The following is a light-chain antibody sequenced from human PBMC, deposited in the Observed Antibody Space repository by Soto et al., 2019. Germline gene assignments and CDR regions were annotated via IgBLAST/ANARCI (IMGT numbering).Light chain of an antibody. CDR3: QPYRNWPLT. J-gene: IGKJ4*01. CDR2: DTS. CDR1: QGVGGC. V-gene: IGKV3-15*01. Sequence: EVVISPSPATLSDSPGVGATLSCRASQGVGGCLAWYQHKPGQTPRPLIYDTSNRATGVPARFSGSGSGAEFTLTISSLQSEDFAVYYCQPYRNWPLTFGGGTKVDIK.